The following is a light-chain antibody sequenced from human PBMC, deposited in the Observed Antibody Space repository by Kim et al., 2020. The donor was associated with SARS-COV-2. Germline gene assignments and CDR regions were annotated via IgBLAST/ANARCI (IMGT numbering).Light chain of an antibody. CDR2: SKN. CDR3: NSRNSSGNHVV. Sequence: GQTVRFRCQGDNLRNYSSSWYQKKPGQAPGLVIYSKNKRPSGFQDRFSGSGSRNTASLTITGAQAEDEADFDYNSRNSSGNHVVLGGGTKLNGL. CDR1: NLRNYS. J-gene: IGLJ2*01. V-gene: IGLV3-19*01.